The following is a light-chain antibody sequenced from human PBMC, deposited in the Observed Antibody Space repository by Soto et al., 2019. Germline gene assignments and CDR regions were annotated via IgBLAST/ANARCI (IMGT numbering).Light chain of an antibody. CDR3: QQYGSSL. V-gene: IGKV3-20*01. CDR2: GAS. J-gene: IGKJ4*01. Sequence: EIVLTQSPGTLSLSPGERATLSCRASQSVSSSYLAWYQQKPGQAPRLLIYGASSRATGIPDRFSGSGSGTDFTLTISRLEPEDFAVYYCQQYGSSLFGGATKVEIK. CDR1: QSVSSSY.